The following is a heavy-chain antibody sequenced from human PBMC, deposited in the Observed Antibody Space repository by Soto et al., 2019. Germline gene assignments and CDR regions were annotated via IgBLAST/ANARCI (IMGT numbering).Heavy chain of an antibody. V-gene: IGHV3-23*01. Sequence: GGSLRLSCAASGFTFSSYAMSWVRQAPGKGLEWVSAISGSGGSTYYADSVKGRFTISRDNSKNTLYLQMNSLRAEDTAVYYCAKDLPHYYDSSEVFQHWGQGTLVTVSS. CDR1: GFTFSSYA. D-gene: IGHD3-22*01. CDR2: ISGSGGST. CDR3: AKDLPHYYDSSEVFQH. J-gene: IGHJ1*01.